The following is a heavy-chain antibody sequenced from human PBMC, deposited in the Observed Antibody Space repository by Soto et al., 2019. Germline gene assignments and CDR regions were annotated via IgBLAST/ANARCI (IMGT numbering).Heavy chain of an antibody. J-gene: IGHJ3*02. CDR3: ARVPNIVVVPAADYGGNSEAFDI. D-gene: IGHD2-2*01. CDR1: GYTFTSYY. CDR2: INPSGGST. Sequence: RASVKVSCKASGYTFTSYYMHWVRQAPGQGLEWMGIINPSGGSTSYAQKFQGRVTMTRDTSTSTVYMELSSLRSEDTAVYYCARVPNIVVVPAADYGGNSEAFDIWGQGTMVTVSS. V-gene: IGHV1-46*01.